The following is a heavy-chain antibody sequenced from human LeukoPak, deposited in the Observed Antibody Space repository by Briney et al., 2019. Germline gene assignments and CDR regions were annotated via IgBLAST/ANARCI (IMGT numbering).Heavy chain of an antibody. CDR2: IIPIFGTA. V-gene: IGHV1-69*06. CDR1: GGTSSSYA. CDR3: ARVGSSSWYSDYYYYMDV. J-gene: IGHJ6*03. Sequence: SVKVSCYASGGTSSSYAISWVRQAPGQGLEWMGGIIPIFGTANYAQKFQGRVTITADKSTSTAYMELSSLRSEDTAVYYCARVGSSSWYSDYYYYMDVWGKGTTVTVS. D-gene: IGHD6-13*01.